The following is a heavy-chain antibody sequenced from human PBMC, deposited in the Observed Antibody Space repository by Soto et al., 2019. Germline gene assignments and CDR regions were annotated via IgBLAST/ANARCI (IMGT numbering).Heavy chain of an antibody. CDR1: GGSISTSY. V-gene: IGHV4-59*01. CDR2: IYNSGST. Sequence: ASETLSLTCTVSGGSISTSYWTWIRQPPGKGLEWIGYIYNSGSTNCNPSLKSRVTISVDTSKNQFSLKLSSVTTADTAVYYCARSLXRXXFDPXGQXTLVNVSS. J-gene: IGHJ5*02. CDR3: ARSLXRXXFDP.